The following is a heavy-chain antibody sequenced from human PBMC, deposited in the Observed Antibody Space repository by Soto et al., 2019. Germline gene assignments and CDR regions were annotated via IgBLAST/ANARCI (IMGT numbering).Heavy chain of an antibody. CDR3: ARHIVATLSAFDI. Sequence: GKSLKISCKGSGYSFTSYWISWVRQMPGKGLEWMGRIDPSDSYTNYSPSFQGHVTISADKSISTAYLQWSSLKASDTAMYYCARHIVATLSAFDIWGQGTMVTVSS. D-gene: IGHD5-12*01. V-gene: IGHV5-10-1*01. J-gene: IGHJ3*02. CDR1: GYSFTSYW. CDR2: IDPSDSYT.